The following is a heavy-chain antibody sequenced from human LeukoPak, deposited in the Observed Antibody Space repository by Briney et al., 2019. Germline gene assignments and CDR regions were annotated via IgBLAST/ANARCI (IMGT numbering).Heavy chain of an antibody. CDR3: AGSSTSCLSCGFDY. V-gene: IGHV3-23*01. Sequence: PGGSLRLSCAASGFTFSSYAMSWVRQAPGKGLEWVSAISGSGGSTYYADSVKGRFTISRDNSKNTLYLQMNGLRAEDTAVYYCAGSSTSCLSCGFDYWGQGTLVTVSS. D-gene: IGHD2-2*01. CDR2: ISGSGGST. J-gene: IGHJ4*02. CDR1: GFTFSSYA.